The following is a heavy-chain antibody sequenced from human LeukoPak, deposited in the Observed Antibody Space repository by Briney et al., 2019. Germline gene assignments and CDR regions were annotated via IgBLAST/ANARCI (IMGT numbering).Heavy chain of an antibody. Sequence: GGSLRLSCAASGFTFSDYYMSWIRHAPGKGLEWVSYICSSSSNTNYADSVKGRFTIPRDNSKNTLYLQMSRMREENTVVYYSAKRQLIMAFDYWGQGNLVTVSA. V-gene: IGHV3-11*03. J-gene: IGHJ4*02. CDR2: ICSSSSNT. CDR3: AKRQLIMAFDY. D-gene: IGHD3-16*01. CDR1: GFTFSDYY.